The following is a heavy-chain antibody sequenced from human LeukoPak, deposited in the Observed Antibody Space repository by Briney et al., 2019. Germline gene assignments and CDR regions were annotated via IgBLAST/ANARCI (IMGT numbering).Heavy chain of an antibody. CDR3: ATGGLYYYSD. Sequence: GGSLRLSCAASGFTFRIYWMTWVRQAPGKGLEWVGNIKQDGSEKYYVDSVKGRFTISRDNAKNSLYLQMNSLRAEDTAVYYCATGGLYYYSDWGQGTLVTVSS. CDR2: IKQDGSEK. J-gene: IGHJ4*02. D-gene: IGHD3-16*01. CDR1: GFTFRIYW. V-gene: IGHV3-7*03.